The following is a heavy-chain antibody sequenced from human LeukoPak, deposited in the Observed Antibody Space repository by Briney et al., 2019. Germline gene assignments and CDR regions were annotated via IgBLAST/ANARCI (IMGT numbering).Heavy chain of an antibody. D-gene: IGHD2-21*01. J-gene: IGHJ4*02. CDR2: IKNDGSGI. CDR1: GFNFINTW. V-gene: IGHV3-74*01. Sequence: GSLRLSCAASGFNFINTWMHWVRQAPGKGLVWVARIKNDGSGIIYADSVKGRFTISRDNARNTLYLQMNSLRAEDTAVYYCARERGVSHPFDYWGQGTLVTVSS. CDR3: ARERGVSHPFDY.